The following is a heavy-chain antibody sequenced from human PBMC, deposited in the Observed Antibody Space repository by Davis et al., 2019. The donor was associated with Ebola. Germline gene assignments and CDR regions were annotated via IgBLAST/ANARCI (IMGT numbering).Heavy chain of an antibody. CDR3: ARDPRVGYCSSTSCYSRLYGMDV. D-gene: IGHD2-2*01. CDR2: ISSSSSYI. CDR1: GFTFSSYS. J-gene: IGHJ6*02. Sequence: GGSLRLSCAASGFTFSSYSINWVRQAPGKGLEWVSSISSSSSYIYYADSVKGRFTISRDNAKNSLYLQMNSLRAEDTAVYYCARDPRVGYCSSTSCYSRLYGMDVWGQGTTVTVSS. V-gene: IGHV3-21*01.